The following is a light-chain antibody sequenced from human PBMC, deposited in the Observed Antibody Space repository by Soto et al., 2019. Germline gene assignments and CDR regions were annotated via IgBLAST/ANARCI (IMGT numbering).Light chain of an antibody. CDR1: QSISNW. J-gene: IGKJ1*01. Sequence: QMTQSPSTLPTSVGDRMSITFRASQSISNWLAWYQQKPGKAPNLLIFDGSSLESGVPSRFNGSGSGTQFTLTISSLQPDDFATYYCQQYKTYWTFGQGTKVDIK. CDR2: DGS. CDR3: QQYKTYWT. V-gene: IGKV1-5*01.